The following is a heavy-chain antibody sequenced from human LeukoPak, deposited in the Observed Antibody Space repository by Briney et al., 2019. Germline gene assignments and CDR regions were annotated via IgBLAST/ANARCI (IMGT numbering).Heavy chain of an antibody. CDR1: GFTFSSYG. J-gene: IGHJ4*02. Sequence: PGGSLRLSCAASGFTFSSYGMHWVRQAPGKGLEWVAVISYDGSNKYYADSVKGRFTISRDNSKNTLYLQMNSLRAEDTAVYYCAKNGNEWYSSEHNYWGQGTLVTVSS. V-gene: IGHV3-30*18. CDR2: ISYDGSNK. D-gene: IGHD6-19*01. CDR3: AKNGNEWYSSEHNY.